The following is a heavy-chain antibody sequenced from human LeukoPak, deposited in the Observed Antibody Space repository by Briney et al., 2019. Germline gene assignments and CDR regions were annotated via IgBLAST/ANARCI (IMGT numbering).Heavy chain of an antibody. J-gene: IGHJ4*02. CDR3: ARSRSGYYEDY. CDR2: IKEDGSER. CDR1: GFTFSNYW. V-gene: IGHV3-7*01. D-gene: IGHD3-22*01. Sequence: GGSLRLSCAASGFTFSNYWMSWVRQAPGKGLGWVANIKEDGSERSYVDSVKGRFTISRDNAKNSLSLQVNSLSAEDTAVYYCARSRSGYYEDYWGQGTLVTVSS.